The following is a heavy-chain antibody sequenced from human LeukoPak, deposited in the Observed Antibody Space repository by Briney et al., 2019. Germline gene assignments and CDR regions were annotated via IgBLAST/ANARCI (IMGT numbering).Heavy chain of an antibody. CDR3: ALGYCSSTSCYRGVYFDY. CDR2: IIPIFGTA. D-gene: IGHD2-2*01. Sequence: SLKVSCKASVCPFSRYAISLVRQAPGQGLEWMAGIIPIFGTANYAQKFQGRVTITADKSTSTAYMELSSLRSEETAVYYCALGYCSSTSCYRGVYFDYWGQGTLVTVSS. V-gene: IGHV1-69*06. J-gene: IGHJ4*02. CDR1: VCPFSRYA.